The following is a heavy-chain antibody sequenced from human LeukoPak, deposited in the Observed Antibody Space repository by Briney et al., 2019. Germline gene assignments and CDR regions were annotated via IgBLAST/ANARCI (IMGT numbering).Heavy chain of an antibody. Sequence: ASVKVPCKASGYTFTSYGISWVRQAPGQGLEWMGWISAYNGNTNYAQKLQGRVTMTTDTSTSTAYMELRSLRSDDTAVYYCANSPSGLGLFDPWGQGTLVTVSS. V-gene: IGHV1-18*01. CDR2: ISAYNGNT. CDR3: ANSPSGLGLFDP. D-gene: IGHD5-12*01. CDR1: GYTFTSYG. J-gene: IGHJ5*02.